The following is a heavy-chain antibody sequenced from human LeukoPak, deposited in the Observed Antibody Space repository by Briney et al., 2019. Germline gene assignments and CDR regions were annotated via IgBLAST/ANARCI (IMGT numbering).Heavy chain of an antibody. CDR3: AREGYCSGGSCFDY. J-gene: IGHJ4*02. CDR1: GGTFSSYT. V-gene: IGHV1-69*06. D-gene: IGHD2-15*01. Sequence: SVKVSCKASGGTFSSYTISWVRQAPGQGLEWMGGIIPVFGTANYAQKFQGRVTITADKSTSTAYMELSSLRSEDTAVYYCAREGYCSGGSCFDYWGQGTLVTVSS. CDR2: IIPVFGTA.